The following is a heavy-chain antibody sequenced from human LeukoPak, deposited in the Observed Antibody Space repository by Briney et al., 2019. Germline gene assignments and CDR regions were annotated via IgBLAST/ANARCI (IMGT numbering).Heavy chain of an antibody. CDR1: GGSISSGGYY. J-gene: IGHJ4*02. V-gene: IGHV4-31*03. CDR2: IYYSGST. D-gene: IGHD1-26*01. Sequence: PAETLSLTCTVSGGSISSGGYYWSWIRQHPGKGLEWIAYIYYSGSTYYNPSLKSRVTISVDTSKNQFSLKLSSVTAADTAVYYCARGLIVGATEKYYFDYWGQGTLVTVSS. CDR3: ARGLIVGATEKYYFDY.